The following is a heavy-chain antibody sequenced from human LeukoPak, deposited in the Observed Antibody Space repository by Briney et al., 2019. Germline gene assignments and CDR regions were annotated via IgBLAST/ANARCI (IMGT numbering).Heavy chain of an antibody. Sequence: ASVKVSCKASGYTFTGYWMHWVRQAPGQGLEWMGVINPSGSGTSYAQKFQGRITMSRDTSTSTVYMELSSLRSEDTAFYYCATDHSMANTAWWFDPWGQGTLVTVSS. D-gene: IGHD5-24*01. J-gene: IGHJ5*02. CDR1: GYTFTGYW. CDR2: INPSGSGT. CDR3: ATDHSMANTAWWFDP. V-gene: IGHV1-46*01.